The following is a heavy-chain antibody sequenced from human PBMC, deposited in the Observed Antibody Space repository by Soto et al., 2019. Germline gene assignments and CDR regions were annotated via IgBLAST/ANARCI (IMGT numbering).Heavy chain of an antibody. CDR3: ESVNIVRGVIINPFAP. Sequence: EVQLVQSGAEVKKPGESLKISCKGSGYSFTSYWIGWVRQMPGKGLEWMGIIYPGDSDTRNSPSFQGQVTLAADKAILTASLQLPSPKSSDSAMYYCESVNIVRGVIINPFAPGGQGTLGTVSA. J-gene: IGHJ5*02. CDR1: GYSFTSYW. CDR2: IYPGDSDT. D-gene: IGHD3-10*01. V-gene: IGHV5-51*03.